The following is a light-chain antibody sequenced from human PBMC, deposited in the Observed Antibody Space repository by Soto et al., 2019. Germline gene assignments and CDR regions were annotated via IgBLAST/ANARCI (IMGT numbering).Light chain of an antibody. CDR2: GAS. J-gene: IGKJ1*01. CDR3: QQYNNWWT. Sequence: DIVFTQSPGTLSSSPGGRATLSCRASQSVSSNLAWYRQKPGQAPRLLIYGASTRATGIPARFSGSGSGTEFTLTISSLQSEDFAVYYCQQYNNWWTFGQGTKVDNK. V-gene: IGKV3-15*01. CDR1: QSVSSN.